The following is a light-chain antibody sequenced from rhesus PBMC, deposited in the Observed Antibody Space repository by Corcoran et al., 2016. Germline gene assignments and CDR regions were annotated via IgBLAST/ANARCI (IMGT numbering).Light chain of an antibody. Sequence: DIQMTQSPSSLSASVGDRVTISCRASQGISSWLAWYQQKPGKAPKLLIYKASSLQRGVPSRFSGGGSWTEFTLTSSSLQPEEFATYFCKQYNGAPLTFGGGAKVEIK. J-gene: IGKJ4*01. CDR2: KAS. CDR1: QGISSW. V-gene: IGKV1-21*01. CDR3: KQYNGAPLT.